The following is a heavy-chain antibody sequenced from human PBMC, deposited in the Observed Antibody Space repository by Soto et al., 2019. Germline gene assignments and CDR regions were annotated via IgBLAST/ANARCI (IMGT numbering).Heavy chain of an antibody. CDR1: GFTFSRYY. CDR2: INPSGVST. D-gene: IGHD1-26*01. J-gene: IGHJ5*02. V-gene: IGHV1-46*01. CDR3: ARDNSESNSWWFDP. Sequence: QVQLVQSGAEVKQPGASVKVSCKASGFTFSRYYMHWVRQAPGQGLEWMGLINPSGVSTNYAQKFQGRVTLTRDTSTSTVYMELSSLRSEDTAVYYCARDNSESNSWWFDPWGQGTLVTVSS.